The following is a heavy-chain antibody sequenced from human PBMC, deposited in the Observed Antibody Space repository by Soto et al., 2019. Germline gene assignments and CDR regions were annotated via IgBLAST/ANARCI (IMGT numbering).Heavy chain of an antibody. D-gene: IGHD2-2*01. CDR2: MNPNSGNT. CDR3: ARGLWYCSSTSCYSSYYYMDV. J-gene: IGHJ6*03. V-gene: IGHV1-8*01. CDR1: GYTFTSYD. Sequence: ASVKVSCKASGYTFTSYDINWVRQATGQGLEWMGWMNPNSGNTGYAQKFQGRVTMTRNTSISTAYMELSSLRSEDTAVYYCARGLWYCSSTSCYSSYYYMDVSGKGTTVTVSS.